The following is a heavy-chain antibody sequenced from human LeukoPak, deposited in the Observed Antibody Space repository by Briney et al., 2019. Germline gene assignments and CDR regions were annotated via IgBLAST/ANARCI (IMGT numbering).Heavy chain of an antibody. CDR3: ARASVESGSYYFDY. Sequence: SETLSLTCSVSGDSISRYYWSWIRQPPGKGLEWIGYIYYSESTNYNPSLKSRVTISVDTSKNQFSLNLRSVTAADTAVYYCARASVESGSYYFDYWGQGTLVTVSS. CDR2: IYYSEST. D-gene: IGHD1-26*01. CDR1: GDSISRYY. J-gene: IGHJ4*02. V-gene: IGHV4-59*01.